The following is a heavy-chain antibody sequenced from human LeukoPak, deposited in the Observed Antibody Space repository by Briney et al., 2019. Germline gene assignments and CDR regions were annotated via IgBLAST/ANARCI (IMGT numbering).Heavy chain of an antibody. D-gene: IGHD6-6*01. CDR3: ARGGVAASWFDP. CDR1: GGSFSGYY. Sequence: SETLSLTCAVYGGSFSGYYWSWIRQPPGKGLEWIGYIYYSGSTNYNPSLKSRVTISVDTSKNQFSLKLSSVTAADTAVYYCARGGVAASWFDPWGQGTLVTVSS. V-gene: IGHV4-59*01. CDR2: IYYSGST. J-gene: IGHJ5*02.